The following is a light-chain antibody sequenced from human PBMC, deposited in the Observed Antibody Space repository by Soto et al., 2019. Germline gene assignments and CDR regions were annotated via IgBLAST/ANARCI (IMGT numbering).Light chain of an antibody. V-gene: IGLV2-14*01. CDR1: SSDVGGYNY. Sequence: QSALTQPASVSGSPGQSITISCTGTSSDVGGYNYVSWYQHHPGKAPKLMIYEVNNRPSGVSNRSSGSKSANTASLTISGLQAEDEADYYCSSYTISSTLVFGGGTKLTVL. J-gene: IGLJ2*01. CDR2: EVN. CDR3: SSYTISSTLV.